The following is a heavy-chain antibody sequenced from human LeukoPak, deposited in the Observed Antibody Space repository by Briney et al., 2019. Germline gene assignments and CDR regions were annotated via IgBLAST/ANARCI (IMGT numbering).Heavy chain of an antibody. Sequence: GGSLRLSCSASGFTVSSNYMSWVRQAPGKGLEWVSVIYSGGSTYYADSVKGRFTISRDNSKNTLYLQMNSLRAEDTAVYYCARARVPNYYDSRGYYQRRGYYFDYWGQGTLVTVSS. CDR2: IYSGGST. CDR3: ARARVPNYYDSRGYYQRRGYYFDY. CDR1: GFTVSSNY. D-gene: IGHD3-22*01. J-gene: IGHJ4*02. V-gene: IGHV3-66*01.